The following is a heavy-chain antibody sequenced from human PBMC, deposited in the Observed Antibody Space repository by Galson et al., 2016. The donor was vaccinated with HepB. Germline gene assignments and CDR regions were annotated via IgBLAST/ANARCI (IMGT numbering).Heavy chain of an antibody. J-gene: IGHJ4*02. V-gene: IGHV3-48*03. Sequence: SLRLSCAASGFTFSRYEMNWVRQAPGKGLEWVSYISSSGTTIYYADSVKGRFTISRDNAKNSLFLQMNSLRDEDTAVYYCARDVQFRFDYWGQGTLVTVAS. CDR3: ARDVQFRFDY. CDR2: ISSSGTTI. CDR1: GFTFSRYE. D-gene: IGHD5-24*01.